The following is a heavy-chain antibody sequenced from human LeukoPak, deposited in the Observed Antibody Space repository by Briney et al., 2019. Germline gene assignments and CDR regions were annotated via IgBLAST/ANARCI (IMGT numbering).Heavy chain of an antibody. CDR1: GYTFTNYD. Sequence: ASVKVSCKASGYTFTNYDIMWVRQATGQGPEWMGWMNSNSGNTGYAQKFQGRVTMTTDTSINTAYMELHSLTSEDTAVYYCARGRGGTVVRGYLDYWGQGTLVTVSS. CDR2: MNSNSGNT. V-gene: IGHV1-8*01. CDR3: ARGRGGTVVRGYLDY. D-gene: IGHD3-10*01. J-gene: IGHJ4*02.